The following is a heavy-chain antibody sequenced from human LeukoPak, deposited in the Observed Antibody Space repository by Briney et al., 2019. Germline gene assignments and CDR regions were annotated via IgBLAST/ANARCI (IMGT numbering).Heavy chain of an antibody. CDR3: ARDINAIVDDAFDI. CDR2: IYTSGST. Sequence: PSETLSLTCTVSGGSISSYYWSWIRQPAGKGLEWIGRIYTSGSTNYNPSLRSRVTMSVDTSKNQFSLKLSSVTAADTAVYYCARDINAIVDDAFDIWGQGTMVTVSS. J-gene: IGHJ3*02. D-gene: IGHD3-22*01. V-gene: IGHV4-4*07. CDR1: GGSISSYY.